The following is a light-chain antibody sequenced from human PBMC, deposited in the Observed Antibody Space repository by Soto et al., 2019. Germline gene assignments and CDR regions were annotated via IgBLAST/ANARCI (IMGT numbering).Light chain of an antibody. J-gene: IGKJ5*01. CDR2: GAS. Sequence: DIVLTQSPGTLSLSPGERATLSCRASQSVNSRLAWYQHKPGQAPRLLISGASSRATGIPDRFSGSGSATDFTLTISRLEPEDFAVYYCQHYGRSPITFGQGTRLEIK. CDR1: QSVNSR. CDR3: QHYGRSPIT. V-gene: IGKV3-20*01.